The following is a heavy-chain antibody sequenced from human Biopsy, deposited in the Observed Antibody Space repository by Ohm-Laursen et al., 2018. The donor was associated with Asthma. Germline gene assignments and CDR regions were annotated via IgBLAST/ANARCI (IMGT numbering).Heavy chain of an antibody. V-gene: IGHV3-9*01. CDR1: GFTFDDYA. J-gene: IGHJ4*02. CDR2: ISWNSGGI. Sequence: SLRLSCAASGFTFDDYAMHWVRQAPGKGLEWVSGISWNSGGIGYADSVKGRFTISRDNAKNSLYLQMNSLRAEDTAVYYCARDGTDMNEAMPKDYWGQGTLVTVSS. CDR3: ARDGTDMNEAMPKDY. D-gene: IGHD2-2*01.